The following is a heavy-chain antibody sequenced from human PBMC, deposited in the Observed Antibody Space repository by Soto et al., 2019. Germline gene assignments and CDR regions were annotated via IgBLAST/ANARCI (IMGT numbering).Heavy chain of an antibody. J-gene: IGHJ5*02. CDR1: GGTFSSYA. Sequence: QVQLVQSGAEVKKPGSSVKVSCKASGGTFSSYAISWVRQAPGQGLEWMGGIIPIFGTANYAQKFQGRVTITADESTSTAYMELSSLRSEDTAVYYCARESRGLDTAMATGYNWFDPWGQGTLVTVSS. V-gene: IGHV1-69*01. CDR3: ARESRGLDTAMATGYNWFDP. D-gene: IGHD5-18*01. CDR2: IIPIFGTA.